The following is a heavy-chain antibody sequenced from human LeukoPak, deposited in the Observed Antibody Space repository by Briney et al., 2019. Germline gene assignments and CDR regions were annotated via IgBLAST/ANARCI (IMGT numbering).Heavy chain of an antibody. V-gene: IGHV1-18*01. CDR1: GGTFSSYA. D-gene: IGHD3-10*01. J-gene: IGHJ4*02. CDR3: ATLWGYYGSGSYYKS. CDR2: ISAYNGNT. Sequence: ASVKVSCKASGGTFSSYAISWVRQAPGQGLEWMGWISAYNGNTNYAQKLQGRVTMTTDTSTSTAYMELRSLRSDDTAVYYCATLWGYYGSGSYYKSWGQGTLVTVSS.